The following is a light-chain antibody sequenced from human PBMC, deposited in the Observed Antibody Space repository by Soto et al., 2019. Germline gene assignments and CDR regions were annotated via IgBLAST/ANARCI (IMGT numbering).Light chain of an antibody. CDR2: KAS. CDR1: QSISSW. CDR3: QQYYTYPYT. V-gene: IGKV1-5*03. J-gene: IGKJ2*01. Sequence: DIPMTQSPPTLSASVGDRVTITCRASQSISSWLAWYQQKPGKAPKLLIYKASTLESGVPSRFSGSGSGTEFTLTISSLQPDDFSTFYCQQYYTYPYTFGQGTKLEIK.